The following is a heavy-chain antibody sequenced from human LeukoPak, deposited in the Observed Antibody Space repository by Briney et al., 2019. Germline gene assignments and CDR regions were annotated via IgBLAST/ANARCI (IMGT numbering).Heavy chain of an antibody. J-gene: IGHJ4*02. CDR3: ARDDSSQALDY. CDR2: IIPIFGTA. D-gene: IGHD6-19*01. Sequence: SVKVSCKASGGTFSSYAISWVRQAPGQGLEWMGGIIPIFGTANYAQKFQGRVTTTADKSTSTAYMELSSLRSEDTAVYYCARDDSSQALDYWGQGTLVTVSS. CDR1: GGTFSSYA. V-gene: IGHV1-69*06.